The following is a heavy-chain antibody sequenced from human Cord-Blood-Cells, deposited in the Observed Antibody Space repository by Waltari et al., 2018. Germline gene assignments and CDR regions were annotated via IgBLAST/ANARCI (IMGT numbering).Heavy chain of an antibody. J-gene: IGHJ4*02. CDR3: ARGIEYGDYRY. CDR1: GGSFSGYY. D-gene: IGHD4-17*01. Sequence: QVQLQQWGAGLLKPSETLSLTCAVYGGSFSGYYWSWIRQPPGKGLEWIGEINHSGSTNYNPSLKSRVTISVDTSKNQFSLKLSSVTAADTAVYYCARGIEYGDYRYWGQGTLVTVSS. CDR2: INHSGST. V-gene: IGHV4-34*01.